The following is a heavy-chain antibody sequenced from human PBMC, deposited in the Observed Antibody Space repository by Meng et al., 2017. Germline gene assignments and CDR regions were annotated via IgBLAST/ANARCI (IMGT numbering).Heavy chain of an antibody. CDR1: GYSISSGYY. V-gene: IGHV4-38-2*02. Sequence: ESLKISCAVSGYSISSGYYWGWIRQPPGKGLEWIGSIYHSGSTYYNPSLKSRVTISVDTSKNQFSLKLSSVTAADTAVYYCARDLEYYDSSPPTVFDYWGQGNLVNVSS. D-gene: IGHD3-22*01. J-gene: IGHJ4*02. CDR2: IYHSGST. CDR3: ARDLEYYDSSPPTVFDY.